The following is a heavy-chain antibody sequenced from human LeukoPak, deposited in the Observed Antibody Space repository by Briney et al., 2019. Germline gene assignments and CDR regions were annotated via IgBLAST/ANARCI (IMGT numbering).Heavy chain of an antibody. CDR3: ARVGPPGYYYDYYMDV. J-gene: IGHJ6*03. V-gene: IGHV4-39*07. CDR2: ISYSGNT. CDR1: GGSINSGNYY. Sequence: SETLSLTCSVPGGSINSGNYYWGWIRQPPGKGLEWIGSISYSGNTYYNPSLKSRVTISVDTSKNQFSLKMSSVTAADTAVYFCARVGPPGYYYDYYMDVWGKGATVTISS.